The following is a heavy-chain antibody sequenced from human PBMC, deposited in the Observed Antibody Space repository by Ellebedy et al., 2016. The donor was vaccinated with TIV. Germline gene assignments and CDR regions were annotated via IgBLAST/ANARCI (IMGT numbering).Heavy chain of an antibody. CDR2: IYWDADK. J-gene: IGHJ4*02. D-gene: IGHD3-22*01. Sequence: SGPTLVQPTQTLTLTCTFSGFSLSTSGVGVGWIRQPPGQTLEWLALIYWDADKRYSPSLKSRLTITKDTSKNQVVLTMTNMDPVDTATYYCAHRRTEYYDSSGYFYFDYWGQGTLVTVSS. V-gene: IGHV2-5*02. CDR3: AHRRTEYYDSSGYFYFDY. CDR1: GFSLSTSGVG.